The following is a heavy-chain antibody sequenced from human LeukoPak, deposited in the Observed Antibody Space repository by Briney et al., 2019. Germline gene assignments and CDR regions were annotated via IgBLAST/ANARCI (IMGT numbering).Heavy chain of an antibody. CDR2: ITSSSSYI. Sequence: PGGSLRLSCAASGFTFSSYSMNWVRQAPGKGLEWVSSITSSSSYIYYADSVKGRFTISRDNARNSLYLQMNSLRAEDTAVYYCARDGSFCSSTSCYGRMDVWGQGTTVTVSS. V-gene: IGHV3-21*01. J-gene: IGHJ6*02. CDR3: ARDGSFCSSTSCYGRMDV. D-gene: IGHD2-2*01. CDR1: GFTFSSYS.